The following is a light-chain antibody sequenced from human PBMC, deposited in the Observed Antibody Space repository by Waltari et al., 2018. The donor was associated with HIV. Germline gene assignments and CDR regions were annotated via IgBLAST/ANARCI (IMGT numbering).Light chain of an antibody. J-gene: IGLJ2*01. Sequence: QSALTQPASVSGSPGQSLTLSCTGARSDVGRYNHVHWYQHHPGKAPKLIIYDGSNRPSGVSNRFSGSKSGTTASLTISGLQAEDEADYYCSSYTSSRTVVFGGGTKLTVL. CDR1: RSDVGRYNH. CDR2: DGS. CDR3: SSYTSSRTVV. V-gene: IGLV2-14*03.